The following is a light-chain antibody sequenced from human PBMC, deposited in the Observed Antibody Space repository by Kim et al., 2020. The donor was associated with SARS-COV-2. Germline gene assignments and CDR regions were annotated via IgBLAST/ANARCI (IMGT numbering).Light chain of an antibody. CDR3: LLYFAGAQPKWV. V-gene: IGLV7-43*01. CDR2: TTL. CDR1: TEPGTSGNY. J-gene: IGLJ3*02. Sequence: TVNLTCSSRTEPGTSGNYANWHQQKPGKAPRSLIYTTLNTQVWTPGRVSGSLRGGKAVLTLSGAQPEDAADYYGLLYFAGAQPKWVFGGGTRLTVL.